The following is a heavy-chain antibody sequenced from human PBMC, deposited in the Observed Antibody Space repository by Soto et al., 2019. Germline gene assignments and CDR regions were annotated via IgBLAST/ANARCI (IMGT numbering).Heavy chain of an antibody. V-gene: IGHV1-8*01. D-gene: IGHD4-17*01. CDR1: GYTFTSYD. Sequence: ASVKVSCKASGYTFTSYDTNWVRQATGQGLEWMGWMNPNSGNTGYAQKFQGRVTMTRNTSISTAYMELSSLRSEDTAVYYCARGRGSYGDYVLIFDYWGQGTLVTVSS. J-gene: IGHJ4*02. CDR3: ARGRGSYGDYVLIFDY. CDR2: MNPNSGNT.